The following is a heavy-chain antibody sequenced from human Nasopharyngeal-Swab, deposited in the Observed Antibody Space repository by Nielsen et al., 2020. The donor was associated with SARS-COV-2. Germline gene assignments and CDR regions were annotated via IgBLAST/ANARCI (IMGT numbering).Heavy chain of an antibody. D-gene: IGHD3-9*01. V-gene: IGHV3-74*01. CDR1: GFIFSSYW. J-gene: IGHJ6*02. Sequence: GESLKISCAASGFIFSSYWMHWVRQAPGKGLVWVSRINSDGSSTSYADSVKGRFTISRDNAKNTLYLQMNSLRAEDTAVYYCARDNYDILTGYYYYYYGMDVWGQGTTVTVSS. CDR2: INSDGSST. CDR3: ARDNYDILTGYYYYYYGMDV.